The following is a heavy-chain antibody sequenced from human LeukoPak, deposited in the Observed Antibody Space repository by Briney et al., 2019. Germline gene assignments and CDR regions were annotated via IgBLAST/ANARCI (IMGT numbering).Heavy chain of an antibody. J-gene: IGHJ4*02. Sequence: GASVKVSCKASGGTFSSYAISWVRQAPGQGLEWMGWMNPNSGNTGYAQKLQGRVTITRDTSISTAYMELSSLRSDDTAVYYCTRVGAHDYSNYWGQGTLVTVSS. CDR3: TRVGAHDYSNY. V-gene: IGHV1-8*03. CDR2: MNPNSGNT. CDR1: GGTFSSYA. D-gene: IGHD4-11*01.